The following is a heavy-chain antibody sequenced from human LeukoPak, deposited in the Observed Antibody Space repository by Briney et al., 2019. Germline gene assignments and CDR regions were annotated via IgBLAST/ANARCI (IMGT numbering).Heavy chain of an antibody. Sequence: SETLSLTCAVYGGSFSGYYWSWIRQPPGKGLEWIGEINHSGSTKYNPSLKSRVTISVDTSKNQFSLKLSSVTAADTAVYYCARGHVPPRGYSGYDYGGTVSSGLIGFDYWGQGTLVTVSS. V-gene: IGHV4-34*01. CDR2: INHSGST. CDR1: GGSFSGYY. D-gene: IGHD5-12*01. CDR3: ARGHVPPRGYSGYDYGGTVSSGLIGFDY. J-gene: IGHJ4*02.